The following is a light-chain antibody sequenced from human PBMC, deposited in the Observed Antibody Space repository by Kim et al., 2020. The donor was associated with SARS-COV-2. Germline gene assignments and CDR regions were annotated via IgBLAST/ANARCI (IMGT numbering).Light chain of an antibody. J-gene: IGLJ2*01. V-gene: IGLV2-18*02. CDR2: EVS. CDR3: SSYTSSSTLV. CDR1: SSDVGSYNR. Sequence: GQSVTISGTGTSSDVGSYNRVSWYQQPPGTAPKLMIYEVSNRPSGVPDRFSGSKSGNTASLTISGLQAEDEADYYCSSYTSSSTLVFGGGTQLPS.